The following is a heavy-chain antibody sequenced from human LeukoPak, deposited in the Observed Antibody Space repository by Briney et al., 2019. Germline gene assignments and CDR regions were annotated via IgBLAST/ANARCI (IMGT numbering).Heavy chain of an antibody. CDR2: INPNSGGR. CDR3: ARIYYDSSGYYDKWFDP. V-gene: IGHV1-2*02. Sequence: GASVKVSCKASGYTFTGYYMHWVRQAPGQGLEWMGRINPNSGGRNYAQKFQGRVTMTRDTSISTAYMELSRLRSDDTAVYYCARIYYDSSGYYDKWFDPWGPGTLVTVSS. CDR1: GYTFTGYY. D-gene: IGHD3-22*01. J-gene: IGHJ5*02.